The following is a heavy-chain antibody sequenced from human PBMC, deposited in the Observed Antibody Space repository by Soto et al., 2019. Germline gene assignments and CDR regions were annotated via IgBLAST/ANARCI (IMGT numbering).Heavy chain of an antibody. CDR3: AADLVHVEMATIGGFGAFDI. V-gene: IGHV1-58*01. CDR2: IVVGSGNT. CDR1: GFTFTSSA. J-gene: IGHJ3*02. Sequence: GASVKVSCKASGFTFTSSAVQWVRQARGQRLEWIGWIVVGSGNTNYAQKFQERVTITRDMSTSTAYMELSSLRSEDTAVYYCAADLVHVEMATIGGFGAFDIWGQGTMVTVSS. D-gene: IGHD3-10*01.